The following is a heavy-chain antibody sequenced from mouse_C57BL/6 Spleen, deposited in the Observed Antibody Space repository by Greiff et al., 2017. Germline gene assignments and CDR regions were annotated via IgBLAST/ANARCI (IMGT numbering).Heavy chain of an antibody. D-gene: IGHD2-4*01. V-gene: IGHV2-5*01. CDR1: GFSLTSYG. J-gene: IGHJ1*03. CDR2: IWSGGST. CDR3: AKNGDYGSGWYFDV. Sequence: QVQLQQSGPGLVQPSQSLSITCTVSGFSLTSYGVHWVRQSPGKGLEWLGVIWSGGSTDYNAAFMSRLSITKDNSKSQVFFKMNRLQADDTAIDYCAKNGDYGSGWYFDVWGTGTTVTVSS.